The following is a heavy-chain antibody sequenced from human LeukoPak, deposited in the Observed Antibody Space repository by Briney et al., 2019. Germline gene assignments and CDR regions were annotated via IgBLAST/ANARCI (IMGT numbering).Heavy chain of an antibody. CDR1: GYTFTSYD. V-gene: IGHV1-8*01. CDR2: MNPNSGNT. D-gene: IGHD3-3*01. Sequence: RASVKVSCKASGYTFTSYDINWVRQATGQGLEWMGWMNPNSGNTGYAQKFRGRVTMTRNTSISTAYMELSSLRSEDTAVYYCARPPAGYDFWSGYKNWFDPWGQGTLVTVSS. J-gene: IGHJ5*02. CDR3: ARPPAGYDFWSGYKNWFDP.